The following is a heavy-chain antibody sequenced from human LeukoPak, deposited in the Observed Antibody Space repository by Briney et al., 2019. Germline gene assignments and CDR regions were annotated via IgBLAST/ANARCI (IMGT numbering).Heavy chain of an antibody. CDR1: GGSFSGYY. V-gene: IGHV4-34*01. D-gene: IGHD2-2*01. Sequence: PSETLSLTCAVYGGSFSGYYWSWIRQPPGKGLEWIGEINHSGSTNYNPSLKSRVTISVDTSKNQFSLKLSSVTAADTAVYYCARVGGVVVPAAIPTDYFDYWGQGTLVTVSS. CDR2: INHSGST. J-gene: IGHJ4*02. CDR3: ARVGGVVVPAAIPTDYFDY.